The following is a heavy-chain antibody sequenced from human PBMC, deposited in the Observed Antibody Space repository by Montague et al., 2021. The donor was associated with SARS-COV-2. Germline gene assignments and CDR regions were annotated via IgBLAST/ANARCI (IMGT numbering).Heavy chain of an antibody. V-gene: IGHV3-23*01. CDR3: AKSLQVGATTPFDY. Sequence: SLRLSCAASGSTFDDYGMSWVRQAPGKGLEWVSSISSSGFATYYADSVKGRFTFSRDNSKNTVTQQMNSLRAEDTAIYYCAKSLQVGATTPFDYWGQGILVTVSS. J-gene: IGHJ4*02. D-gene: IGHD1-26*01. CDR1: GSTFDDYG. CDR2: ISSSGFAT.